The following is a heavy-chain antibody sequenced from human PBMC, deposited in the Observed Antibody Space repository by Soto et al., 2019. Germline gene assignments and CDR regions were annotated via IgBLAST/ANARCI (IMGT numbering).Heavy chain of an antibody. CDR3: ARDVYSNYVMDV. V-gene: IGHV4-39*07. J-gene: IGHJ6*02. CDR1: GGSISSRGYY. Sequence: SETLSLTCTVSGGSISSRGYYGGWIRQPPGKGLEWIGSVSYSGSTYYNASFRSRVTISVDTSKNQFSLKLSSVAAADTAVYYCARDVYSNYVMDVWRQGTTVTVSS. D-gene: IGHD4-4*01. CDR2: VSYSGST.